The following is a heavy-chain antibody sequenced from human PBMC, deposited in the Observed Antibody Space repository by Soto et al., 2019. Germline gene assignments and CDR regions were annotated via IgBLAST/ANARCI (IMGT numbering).Heavy chain of an antibody. CDR3: ARGLPYYDFWSGYSNYYYYGMDV. Sequence: ETLSLTCAVYGGSFSGYYWSWIRQPPGKGLEWIGEINHSGSTNYNPSLKSRVTISVDTSKNQFSLKLSSVTAADTAVYYCARGLPYYDFWSGYSNYYYYGMDVWGQGTTVTVSS. J-gene: IGHJ6*02. V-gene: IGHV4-34*01. CDR2: INHSGST. D-gene: IGHD3-3*01. CDR1: GGSFSGYY.